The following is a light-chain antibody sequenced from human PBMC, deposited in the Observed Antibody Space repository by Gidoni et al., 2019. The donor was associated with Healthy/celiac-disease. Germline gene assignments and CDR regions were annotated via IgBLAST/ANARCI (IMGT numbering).Light chain of an antibody. J-gene: IGLJ3*02. Sequence: QSVLTQPPSVSGAPGQRVTISCTGSSSNIGACYDVHWYQQLPGTAPKLLIYCNSNRPSGVPDRFSGSKSGTSASLAITVLQAEDEADYYCQSYDSSLSGSVFGGGTKLTVL. V-gene: IGLV1-40*01. CDR3: QSYDSSLSGSV. CDR1: SSNIGACYD. CDR2: CNS.